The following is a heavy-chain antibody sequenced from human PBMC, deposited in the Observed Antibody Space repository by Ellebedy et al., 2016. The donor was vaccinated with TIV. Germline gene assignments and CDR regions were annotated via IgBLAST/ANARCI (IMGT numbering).Heavy chain of an antibody. D-gene: IGHD5-12*01. J-gene: IGHJ4*02. Sequence: AASVKVSCKASGYTFTGYYMHWVRQAPGQGLEWMGWINPNSGGTNYAQKFQGRVTMTRDTSISTAYMELSRLRSDDTAVYYCARENYSGYVWNYWGQGTLVTVSS. CDR2: INPNSGGT. CDR3: ARENYSGYVWNY. CDR1: GYTFTGYY. V-gene: IGHV1-2*02.